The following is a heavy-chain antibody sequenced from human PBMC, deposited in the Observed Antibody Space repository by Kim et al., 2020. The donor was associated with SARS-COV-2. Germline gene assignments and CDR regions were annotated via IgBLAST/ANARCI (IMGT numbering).Heavy chain of an antibody. CDR2: IWYDGSNK. CDR1: GFTFSSYG. CDR3: ARDFGVAQRRGYSYGTLDY. V-gene: IGHV3-33*01. J-gene: IGHJ4*02. D-gene: IGHD5-18*01. Sequence: GGSLRLSCAASGFTFSSYGMHWVRQAPGKGLEWVAVIWYDGSNKYYADSVKGRFTISRDNSKNTLYLQMNSLRAEDTAVYYCARDFGVAQRRGYSYGTLDYWGQGTLVTVSS.